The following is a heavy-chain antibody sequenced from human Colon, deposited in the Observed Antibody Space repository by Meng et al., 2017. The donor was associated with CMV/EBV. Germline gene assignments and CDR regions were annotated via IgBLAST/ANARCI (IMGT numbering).Heavy chain of an antibody. CDR2: IYSRGRT. V-gene: IGHV4-39*07. CDR3: ASGNARGLDVPPFCTTYSCLKAYFYYGVDV. D-gene: IGHD2-15*01. Sequence: SETLSLTCSVSDDSISKSAYFWAWIRQPPGRGLEWIGNIYSRGRTFYNPSLESRVSLSLDTSKKQVSLKLSSVTAADTAVYYCASGNARGLDVPPFCTTYSCLKAYFYYGVDVWGQGTTVTV. CDR1: DDSISKSAYF. J-gene: IGHJ6*02.